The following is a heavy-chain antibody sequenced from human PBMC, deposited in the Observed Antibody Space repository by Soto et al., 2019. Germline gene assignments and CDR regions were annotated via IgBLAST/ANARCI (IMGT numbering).Heavy chain of an antibody. CDR3: ARDKDRLQLGGNYYYMLDV. J-gene: IGHJ6*02. CDR2: LGTP. Sequence: LGTPDYAQKFQGRVTITADESTSTAYMELSGLRSDDTAVYYCARDKDRLQLGGNYYYMLDVWGQGTTVTVSS. D-gene: IGHD1-26*01. V-gene: IGHV1-69*11.